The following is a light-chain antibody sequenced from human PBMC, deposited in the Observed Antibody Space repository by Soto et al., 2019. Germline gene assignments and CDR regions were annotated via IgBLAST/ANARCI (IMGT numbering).Light chain of an antibody. J-gene: IGKJ1*01. CDR3: QQYGSSPQDT. Sequence: EIVLTQSPGTLSLSPGERATLSCRASQSISTSYLAWYQQKPGQAPRHLIYGSSSRANGIPDRFSGSGSGTDFTLTISSLEPEDFAVYYCQQYGSSPQDTFGQGTKVEVE. V-gene: IGKV3-20*01. CDR2: GSS. CDR1: QSISTSY.